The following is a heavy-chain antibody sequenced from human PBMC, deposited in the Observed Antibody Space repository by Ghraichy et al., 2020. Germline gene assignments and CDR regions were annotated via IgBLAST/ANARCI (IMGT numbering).Heavy chain of an antibody. CDR3: ARDTYYYGSGNYHDAFDI. CDR2: INSDGSIT. V-gene: IGHV3-74*01. CDR1: GFTFSSYW. D-gene: IGHD3-10*01. J-gene: IGHJ3*02. Sequence: GGSLRLSCAASGFTFSSYWIHWVRQAPGKGLVWVSRINSDGSITTYAESVKGRFTITRDNAKNTLYLQMNRLRAEDTALYYCARDTYYYGSGNYHDAFDIWGQGTMVTVSS.